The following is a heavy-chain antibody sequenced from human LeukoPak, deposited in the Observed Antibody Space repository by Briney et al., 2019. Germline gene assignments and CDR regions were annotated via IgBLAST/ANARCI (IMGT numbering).Heavy chain of an antibody. J-gene: IGHJ4*02. Sequence: PGGSLRLSCAASGFTSSSYEMNWVRQDPGKGLEWVSYISSSGSTIYYADSVKGRFTISRDNAKNSLYLQMNSLRAEDTAVYYCARSYTTVTYDYWGQGTLVTVSS. D-gene: IGHD4-17*01. CDR3: ARSYTTVTYDY. V-gene: IGHV3-48*03. CDR1: GFTSSSYE. CDR2: ISSSGSTI.